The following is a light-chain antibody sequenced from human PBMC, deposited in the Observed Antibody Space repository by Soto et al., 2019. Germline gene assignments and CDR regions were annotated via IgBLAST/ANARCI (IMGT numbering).Light chain of an antibody. J-gene: IGKJ4*01. Sequence: EIRSPQSPYTLSASVGDRVTITCRASQSISSWLAWYQQKPGKAPKLLIYDASSLESGVPSRFSGSGSGTEFTLTISSLQSEDFAVYFCQQYIDWALTSGGAATA. V-gene: IGKV1-5*01. CDR2: DAS. CDR3: QQYIDWALT. CDR1: QSISSW.